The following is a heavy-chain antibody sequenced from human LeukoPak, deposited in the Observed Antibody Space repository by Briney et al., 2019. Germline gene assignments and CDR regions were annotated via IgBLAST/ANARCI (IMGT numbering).Heavy chain of an antibody. CDR1: GFTFSSYW. CDR3: AKDPGYSSGWYGGYYFDY. D-gene: IGHD6-19*01. Sequence: GGSLRLSCAASGFTFSSYWMHWVRHAPGKGLVWVSRINSDGSSTSYADSVKGRFTISRDNAKNTLYLQMNSLRAEDTAVYYCAKDPGYSSGWYGGYYFDYWGQGTLVTVSS. V-gene: IGHV3-74*01. CDR2: INSDGSST. J-gene: IGHJ4*02.